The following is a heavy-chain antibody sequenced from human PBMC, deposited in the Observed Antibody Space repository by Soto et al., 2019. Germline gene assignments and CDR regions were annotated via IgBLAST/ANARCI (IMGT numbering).Heavy chain of an antibody. CDR3: AKGPTGGPLEYQLLYSDY. CDR2: ISGSGGST. V-gene: IGHV3-23*01. Sequence: QSGGSLRLSCAASGFTFSSYAMSWVRQAPGKGLEWVSAISGSGGSTYYADSVKGRFTTSRDNSKNTLYLQMNSLRAEDTAVYYCAKGPTGGPLEYQLLYSDYWGQGTLVTVSS. J-gene: IGHJ4*02. CDR1: GFTFSSYA. D-gene: IGHD2-2*02.